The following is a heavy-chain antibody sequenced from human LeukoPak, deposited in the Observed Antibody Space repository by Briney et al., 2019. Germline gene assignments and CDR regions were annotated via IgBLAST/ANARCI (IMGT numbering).Heavy chain of an antibody. J-gene: IGHJ4*02. CDR1: GGSISGSY. CDR2: IHYSGSA. Sequence: PSKTLSLTCTVSGGSISGSYWGWIRQPPGKGPEWIGYIHYSGSATYNPSLKNRVTMSLDISKNQFSLKLTSVTAADTAVYYCVRDGAGEHHFDYWGQGTLVTVSS. V-gene: IGHV4-59*01. D-gene: IGHD7-27*01. CDR3: VRDGAGEHHFDY.